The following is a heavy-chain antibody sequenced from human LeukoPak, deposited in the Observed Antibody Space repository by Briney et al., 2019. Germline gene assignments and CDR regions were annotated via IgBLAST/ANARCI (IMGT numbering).Heavy chain of an antibody. CDR1: GFSFSSYP. V-gene: IGHV3-23*01. Sequence: PGGSLRLSCAASGFSFSSYPMSWVRQAPGKGLEWVSAITSSGDSIYYADSVQGRFTISRDNSKNTLSLQMNTLRAEDTAVYYCAKENPVGGTNYFDYWRQRTLVTVSS. J-gene: IGHJ4*02. CDR3: AKENPVGGTNYFDY. CDR2: ITSSGDSI. D-gene: IGHD1-26*01.